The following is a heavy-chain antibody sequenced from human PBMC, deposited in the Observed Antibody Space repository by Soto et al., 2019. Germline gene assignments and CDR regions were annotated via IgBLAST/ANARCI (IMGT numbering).Heavy chain of an antibody. D-gene: IGHD3-22*01. CDR3: ARTFYYDSSGYYYWDFQH. CDR2: ISSYTGNT. CDR1: GHIFTSYG. Sequence: ASVKVSCKASGHIFTSYGITWVRQAPGQGLEWMGWISSYTGNTIYAQMLQGRVSMTTDTSTNTAYMELRSLRSDDTAVYYCARTFYYDSSGYYYWDFQHWGQGTLVTVSS. V-gene: IGHV1-18*01. J-gene: IGHJ1*01.